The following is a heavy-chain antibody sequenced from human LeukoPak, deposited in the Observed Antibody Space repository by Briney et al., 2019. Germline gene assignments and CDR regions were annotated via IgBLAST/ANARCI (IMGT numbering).Heavy chain of an antibody. V-gene: IGHV1-8*01. Sequence: GASVKVSCKASGYTFTSYDINWVRQATGQGLEWMGWMNPNSGNTGYAQKFQGRVTMTRNTSISTAYMELSRLRSDDTAVYYCARDVYGSGIYGPYYYYYMDVWGKGTTVTVSS. CDR2: MNPNSGNT. J-gene: IGHJ6*03. D-gene: IGHD3-10*01. CDR3: ARDVYGSGIYGPYYYYYMDV. CDR1: GYTFTSYD.